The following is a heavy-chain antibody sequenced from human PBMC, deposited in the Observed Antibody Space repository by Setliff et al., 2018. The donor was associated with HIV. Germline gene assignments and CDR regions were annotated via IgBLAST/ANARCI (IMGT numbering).Heavy chain of an antibody. CDR1: SGSISSTSSY. J-gene: IGHJ2*01. CDR2: VYYSGTT. Sequence: PSETLSLTCSVSSGSISSTSSYWGWIRQPPGKGLEWIVSVYYSGTTYYNPPLKSRVTISVDTSKSQFSLQLNSMTAADTALYYCARHRYNWYFDVWGRGTLVTVSS. CDR3: ARHRYNWYFDV. D-gene: IGHD1-26*01. V-gene: IGHV4-39*01.